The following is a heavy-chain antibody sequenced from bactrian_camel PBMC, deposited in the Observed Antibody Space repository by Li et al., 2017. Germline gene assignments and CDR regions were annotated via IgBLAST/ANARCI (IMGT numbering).Heavy chain of an antibody. CDR2: IDSAGIT. CDR1: GYKLRDYC. Sequence: HVQLVESGGGAVEAGESLTLSCVASGYKLRDYCMAWFRQAPGKEREGVALIDSAGITRYADSVKGRFTLSKDNAEDTLYLQMNSLKVEDTAMYYSAAGNPSLYQGSWKVAAEYDDWGQGTQVTVS. D-gene: IGHD2*01. J-gene: IGHJ4*01. CDR3: AAGNPSLYQGSWKVAAEYDD. V-gene: IGHV3S55*01.